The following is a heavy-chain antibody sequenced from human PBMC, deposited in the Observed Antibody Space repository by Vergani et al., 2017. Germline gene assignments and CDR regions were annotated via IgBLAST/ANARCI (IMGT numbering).Heavy chain of an antibody. D-gene: IGHD3-3*01. V-gene: IGHV1-18*01. Sequence: QVQLVQSGAEVKKPGASVKVSCKASGYTFTSYGISWVRQAPGQGLEWMGWISAYNGNTNYAQKLQGRVTMTTDTSTSTAYMELRSLRSDDTAVYYCARWCGGECYYDFWCGYPPFDYWGEGTLVTVSS. CDR2: ISAYNGNT. J-gene: IGHJ4*02. CDR3: ARWCGGECYYDFWCGYPPFDY. CDR1: GYTFTSYG.